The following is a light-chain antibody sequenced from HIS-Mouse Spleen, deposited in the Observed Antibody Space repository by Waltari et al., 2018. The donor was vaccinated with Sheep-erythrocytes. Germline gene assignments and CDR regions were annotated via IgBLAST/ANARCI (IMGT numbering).Light chain of an antibody. V-gene: IGKV3-11*01. CDR1: QSVSSY. CDR2: DAS. J-gene: IGKJ2*01. Sequence: DIVLTQSPATLSLSPGVRATLSCRASQSVSSYLAWYQQKPGQAPRLLIYDASNRATGIPARFSGSGSGKDFTLTISSLEPEDFAVYYCQQRSNWYTFGQGTKLEIK. CDR3: QQRSNWYT.